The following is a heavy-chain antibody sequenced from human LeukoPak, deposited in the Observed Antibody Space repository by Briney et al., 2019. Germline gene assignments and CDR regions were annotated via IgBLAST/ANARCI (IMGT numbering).Heavy chain of an antibody. CDR1: GFTFSSNW. J-gene: IGHJ3*02. CDR2: IKQDGSEK. CDR3: ARSVDLNDAFDI. V-gene: IGHV3-7*01. Sequence: GGSLRLSCAASGFTFSSNWMSWVRQAPGKGLEWVANIKQDGSEKYYVDSVKGRFTISRDNAKNSLYLQMNSLRAEDTAVYYCARSVDLNDAFDIWGQGTMVTVSS. D-gene: IGHD3/OR15-3a*01.